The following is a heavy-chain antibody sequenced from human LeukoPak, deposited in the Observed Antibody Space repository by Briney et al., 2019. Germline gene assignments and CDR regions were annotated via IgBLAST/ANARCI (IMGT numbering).Heavy chain of an antibody. J-gene: IGHJ4*02. CDR3: ARGYDYVWGSYRF. D-gene: IGHD3-16*02. CDR1: GGSISSYY. CDR2: IFYREST. V-gene: IGHV4-59*01. Sequence: SETLSLTCTVSGGSISSYYWSWIRQPPGKGLEWIGYIFYRESTNYNPSLKSRVTISIDTSKIQFYLKLNSVTAADTAVYYCARGYDYVWGSYRFWGQGTLVTVSS.